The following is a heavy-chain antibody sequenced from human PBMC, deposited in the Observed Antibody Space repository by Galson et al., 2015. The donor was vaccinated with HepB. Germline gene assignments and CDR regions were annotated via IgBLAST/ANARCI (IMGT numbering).Heavy chain of an antibody. D-gene: IGHD3-16*01. J-gene: IGHJ3*02. CDR3: AKEHLPLGDAFDI. V-gene: IGHV3-30*18. CDR1: GFIFSSYG. CDR2: ISYDGSYK. Sequence: SLRLSCAASGFIFSSYGMHWVRQAPGKGLEWVAVISYDGSYKYYADSVKGRFTISRDNSKNTLYLQMNSLRAEDTAVYYCAKEHLPLGDAFDIWGQGTMVTVSS.